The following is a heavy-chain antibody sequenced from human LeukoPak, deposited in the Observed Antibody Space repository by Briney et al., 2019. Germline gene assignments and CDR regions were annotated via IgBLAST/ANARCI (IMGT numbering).Heavy chain of an antibody. CDR1: GGSISSGDYY. Sequence: SETLSLACTVSGGSISSGDYYWSWIRQPPGKGLEWIGYIYYSGSTYYNPSLKSRVTISVDTSKNQFSLKLSSVTAADTAVYYCARDHRAAVGTGVVVYNWFDPWGQGTLVTVSS. CDR2: IYYSGST. CDR3: ARDHRAAVGTGVVVYNWFDP. D-gene: IGHD6-13*01. J-gene: IGHJ5*02. V-gene: IGHV4-30-4*01.